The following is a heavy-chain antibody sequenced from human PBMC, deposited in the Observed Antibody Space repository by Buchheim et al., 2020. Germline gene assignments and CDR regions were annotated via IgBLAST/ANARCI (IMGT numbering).Heavy chain of an antibody. Sequence: QVRLVESGGGVVQPGRSLRLSCVASGFTFSNFPMHWVRRAPGKGLEWVALISYDGNKIYYADSVKDRFTISRDNSKNTLYLHMNSLRPEDTAMFYCARDGGTVTTDDCFDIWGQGT. CDR2: ISYDGNKI. V-gene: IGHV3-30*03. CDR1: GFTFSNFP. CDR3: ARDGGTVTTDDCFDI. D-gene: IGHD4-11*01. J-gene: IGHJ3*02.